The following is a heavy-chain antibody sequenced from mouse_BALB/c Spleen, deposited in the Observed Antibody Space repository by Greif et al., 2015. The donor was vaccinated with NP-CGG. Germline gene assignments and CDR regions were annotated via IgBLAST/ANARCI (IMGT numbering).Heavy chain of an antibody. J-gene: IGHJ4*01. CDR2: ISSGSSTI. Sequence: EVKLVESGGGLVQPGGSRKLSCAASGFTFSSFGMHWVRQAPEKGLEWVAYISSGSSTIYYADTVKGRFTISRDNPKNTLFLQMTSLRSEDTAMYYCARSITTVVATNYYAMDYWGQGTSVTVSS. CDR1: GFTFSSFG. CDR3: ARSITTVVATNYYAMDY. D-gene: IGHD1-1*01. V-gene: IGHV5-17*02.